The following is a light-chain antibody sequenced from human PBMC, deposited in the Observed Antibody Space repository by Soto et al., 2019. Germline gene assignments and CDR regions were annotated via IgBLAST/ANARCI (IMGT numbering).Light chain of an antibody. CDR1: SSNFGADFD. CDR3: QSYDNSLTNVV. CDR2: GNI. J-gene: IGLJ2*01. Sequence: QAVLTQPPSVSGAPGQRVTISCTGSSSNFGADFDVQWYQQLPGTAPKLLIFGNINRPSGVPDRFSGSKSGTSASLAITGLQTEDEADYYCQSYDNSLTNVVFGGGTKLTVL. V-gene: IGLV1-40*01.